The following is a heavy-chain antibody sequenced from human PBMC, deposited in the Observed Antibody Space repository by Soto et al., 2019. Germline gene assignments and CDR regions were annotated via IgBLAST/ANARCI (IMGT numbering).Heavy chain of an antibody. J-gene: IGHJ4*02. Sequence: QVQLVQSGAEVKKPGASVKVSCKASGYTFTSYGISWVRQAPGQGLEWMGWISAYNGNTNYAQKLQGRVTMTTDTATSTADRELRSVRSEETAVYYCASDLPPRDCWGKGTLVTVSS. CDR3: ASDLPPRDC. CDR1: GYTFTSYG. CDR2: ISAYNGNT. V-gene: IGHV1-18*01.